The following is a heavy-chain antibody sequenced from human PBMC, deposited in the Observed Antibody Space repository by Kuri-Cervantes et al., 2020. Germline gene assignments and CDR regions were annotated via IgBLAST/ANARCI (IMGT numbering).Heavy chain of an antibody. CDR1: GGTFSSYA. J-gene: IGHJ6*03. Sequence: SVKVSCKASGGTFSSYAISWVRQAPGQGLEWMGGIIPIFGTANYAQKFQGRVTITADESTSTAYMELSSLRSDDTAVYYCAREGRGGNYYMDVWGKGTTVTVSS. V-gene: IGHV1-69*13. CDR3: AREGRGGNYYMDV. CDR2: IIPIFGTA.